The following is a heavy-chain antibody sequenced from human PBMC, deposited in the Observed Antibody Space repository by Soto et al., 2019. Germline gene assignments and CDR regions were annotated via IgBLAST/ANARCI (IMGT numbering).Heavy chain of an antibody. D-gene: IGHD2-2*01. CDR3: ATSVIHGTGNIVVVPAATYQALNGMDV. CDR2: FDPEDGET. J-gene: IGHJ6*02. CDR1: GYTLTELS. Sequence: ASVKVSCKVSGYTLTELSMHWVRQAPGKGLEWMGGFDPEDGETIYAQRFQGRVTMTEDTSTDTAYMELSSLRSEDTAVYYCATSVIHGTGNIVVVPAATYQALNGMDVWGQGPTGTVSS. V-gene: IGHV1-24*01.